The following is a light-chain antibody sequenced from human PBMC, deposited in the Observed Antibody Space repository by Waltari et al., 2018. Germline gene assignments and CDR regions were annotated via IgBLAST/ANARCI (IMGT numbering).Light chain of an antibody. J-gene: IGKJ2*01. CDR3: QHYNNWPPMYT. Sequence: EIVMTQSPATLSVSPGERATPSCRASQSVNNFLAWYQKKPGQAPRLLIYGASTRATGIPARFSGSGSGTVFTLTISSLHSEDFAVYYCQHYNNWPPMYTFGQGTKLEIK. CDR2: GAS. CDR1: QSVNNF. V-gene: IGKV3-15*01.